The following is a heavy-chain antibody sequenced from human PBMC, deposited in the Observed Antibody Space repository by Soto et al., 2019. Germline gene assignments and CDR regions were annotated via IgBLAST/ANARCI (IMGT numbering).Heavy chain of an antibody. V-gene: IGHV4-34*01. J-gene: IGHJ4*02. CDR2: INHSGST. Sequence: SETLSLTCAVYGGSFSGYYWSWIRQPPGKGLEWIGEINHSGSTNYNPSLKSRVTISVDTSKNQFSLKLSSVTAADTAVYYCARAYSSGWPSLDYWGQGTLVTVSS. CDR3: ARAYSSGWPSLDY. D-gene: IGHD6-19*01. CDR1: GGSFSGYY.